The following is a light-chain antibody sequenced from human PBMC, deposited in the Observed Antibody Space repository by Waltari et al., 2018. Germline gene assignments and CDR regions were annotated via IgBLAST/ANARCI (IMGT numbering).Light chain of an antibody. V-gene: IGKV4-1*01. CDR2: WAS. CDR1: QSVLYSSNNKNY. J-gene: IGKJ2*01. CDR3: QQYYTIPYT. Sequence: DIVMTQSPDSLAVSLGERATINCKSSQSVLYSSNNKNYLAWYHQKPGQPPKLLIYWASTRESGVPDRFSGSGSGTDFTLTISSLQAEDVAVYYCQQYYTIPYTFGQGTKPEIK.